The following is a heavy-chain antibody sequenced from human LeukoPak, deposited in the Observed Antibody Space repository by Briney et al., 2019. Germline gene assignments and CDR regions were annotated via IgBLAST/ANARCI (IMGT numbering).Heavy chain of an antibody. CDR2: ISGSRTKI. J-gene: IGHJ6*03. Sequence: PGGSLRLSCAASGFTFSTYNMNWVRQAPGKGLEWVSSISGSRTKIYYADSVKGRFTISRDNAKNSVDLQMNSLRAEDTAVYYCASLDVVVVAATQYYYMDVWGKGTTVTVSS. D-gene: IGHD2-15*01. CDR1: GFTFSTYN. CDR3: ASLDVVVVAATQYYYMDV. V-gene: IGHV3-21*01.